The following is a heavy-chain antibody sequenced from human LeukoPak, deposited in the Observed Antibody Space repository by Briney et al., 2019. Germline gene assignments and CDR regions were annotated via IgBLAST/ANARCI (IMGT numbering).Heavy chain of an antibody. CDR1: EFSVGSNY. V-gene: IGHV3-53*05. CDR3: AKDLDGAGQQLVESFFDY. D-gene: IGHD6-13*01. Sequence: TGGSLRLSCAASEFSVGSNYMTWVRQAPGKGLEWVSLIYSGGSTYYADSVKGRFTISRDNSKNTLYLQMNSLRTEDTALYYCAKDLDGAGQQLVESFFDYWGQGTLVTVSS. J-gene: IGHJ4*02. CDR2: IYSGGST.